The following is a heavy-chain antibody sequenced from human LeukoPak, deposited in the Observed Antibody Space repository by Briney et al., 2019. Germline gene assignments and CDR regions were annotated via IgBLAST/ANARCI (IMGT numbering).Heavy chain of an antibody. CDR2: INHSGST. J-gene: IGHJ5*02. D-gene: IGHD3-9*01. CDR1: GGSFSGHY. CDR3: ALRTRAYYDILTGPNWFDP. Sequence: SETLSLTCAVSGGSFSGHYWSWIRQPPGKGLEWIGEINHSGSTNYNPSLKSRVTISVDTSKNQFSLKLSSVTAADTAVYYCALRTRAYYDILTGPNWFDPWGQGTLVTVSS. V-gene: IGHV4-34*01.